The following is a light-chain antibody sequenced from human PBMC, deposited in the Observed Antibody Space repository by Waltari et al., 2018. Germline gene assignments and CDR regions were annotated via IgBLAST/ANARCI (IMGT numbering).Light chain of an antibody. Sequence: EIVMTKSPATMYLSPGERATLSCRASQSVTNNLAWYQHKPGQAPRLLIYRASTRATSIPARISGSGSGTEFTLTISSLQSEDFAFYYCQQYNNWPLTFGGGTKVEIK. V-gene: IGKV3-15*01. CDR1: QSVTNN. CDR3: QQYNNWPLT. J-gene: IGKJ4*01. CDR2: RAS.